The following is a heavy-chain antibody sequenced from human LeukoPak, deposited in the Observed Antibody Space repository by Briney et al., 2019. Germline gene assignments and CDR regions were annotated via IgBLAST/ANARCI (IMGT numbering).Heavy chain of an antibody. D-gene: IGHD3-16*02. V-gene: IGHV3-53*01. J-gene: IGHJ6*03. Sequence: ETLSLTCTVSGGSISSYYMTWVRQAPGKGLDWVSVIYSGGTTYYADSVKGRFTISRDKSKNTLFLQMNSLRAEDTAVYYCALGWLSSYYYMAVWGKGTTVTVSS. CDR3: ALGWLSSYYYMAV. CDR1: GGSISSYY. CDR2: IYSGGTT.